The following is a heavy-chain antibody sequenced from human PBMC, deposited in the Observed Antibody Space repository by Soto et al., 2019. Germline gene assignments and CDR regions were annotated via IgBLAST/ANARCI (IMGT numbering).Heavy chain of an antibody. J-gene: IGHJ4*02. CDR1: GGSISSYY. Sequence: QVQLQESGQGLVKPSETLSLTCTVSGGSISSYYWSWIRQPPGKGLEWIGYIYYSGSTNYNPSLKSRVTISVDTSKNQFSLKLNSMTAADTAVYYCARHNYGSGSTYFDYWGQGTLVTVSS. CDR2: IYYSGST. CDR3: ARHNYGSGSTYFDY. D-gene: IGHD3-10*01. V-gene: IGHV4-59*08.